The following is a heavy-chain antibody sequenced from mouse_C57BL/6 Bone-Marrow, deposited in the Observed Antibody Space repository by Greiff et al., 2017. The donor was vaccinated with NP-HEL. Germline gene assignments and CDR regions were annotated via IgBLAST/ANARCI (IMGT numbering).Heavy chain of an antibody. CDR2: IRSKSNNYAT. V-gene: IGHV10-1*01. D-gene: IGHD2-3*01. Sequence: EVKVVESGGGLVQPKGSLKLSCAASGFSFNTYAMNWVRQAPGKGLEWVARIRSKSNNYATYYADSVKDRFTISRDDSESMLYLQMNNLKTEATAMYYCVRHPDCYFWYFDVWGTGTTVTVSS. J-gene: IGHJ1*03. CDR3: VRHPDCYFWYFDV. CDR1: GFSFNTYA.